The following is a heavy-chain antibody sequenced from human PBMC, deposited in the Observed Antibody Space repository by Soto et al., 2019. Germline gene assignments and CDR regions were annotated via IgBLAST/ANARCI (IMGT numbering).Heavy chain of an antibody. Sequence: GESLKISCAASGFTFTNHNMNWVRQAPGKGLEWVSSISSSSSFRNYADSVKGRFSISRDNDKNLVYLQMDSLRAEDTAVYYCARDPPLSVLVVVATDDFWGQGTLVTSPQ. CDR1: GFTFTNHN. V-gene: IGHV3-21*01. CDR3: ARDPPLSVLVVVATDDF. D-gene: IGHD2-21*01. J-gene: IGHJ4*02. CDR2: ISSSSSFR.